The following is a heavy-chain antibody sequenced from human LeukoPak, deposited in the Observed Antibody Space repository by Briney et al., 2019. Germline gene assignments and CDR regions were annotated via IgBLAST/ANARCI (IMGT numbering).Heavy chain of an antibody. V-gene: IGHV1-24*01. CDR2: FDPEDGET. Sequence: ASVKVSCKVSGYTLTELSMHWVRQAPGKGLEWMGGFDPEDGETIYAQKFQGRVTMTEDTSTDTAYMEPSSLRSEDTAVYYCATAVVPAARKDYWGQGTLVTVSS. CDR3: ATAVVPAARKDY. J-gene: IGHJ4*02. D-gene: IGHD2-2*01. CDR1: GYTLTELS.